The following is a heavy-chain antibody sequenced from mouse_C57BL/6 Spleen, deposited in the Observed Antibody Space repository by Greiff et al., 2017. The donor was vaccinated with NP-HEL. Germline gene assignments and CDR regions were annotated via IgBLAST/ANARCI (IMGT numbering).Heavy chain of an antibody. Sequence: QVQLKQSGAELVKPGASVKISCKASGYTFSSYWMNWVKQRPGKGLEWIGQIYPGDGDTNYNGKFKGKATLTADKSSSTAYMPLISLTSEDSAVYFCARLGPRIDDYWGQGTTLTVSS. CDR1: GYTFSSYW. V-gene: IGHV1-80*01. J-gene: IGHJ2*01. CDR2: IYPGDGDT. D-gene: IGHD4-1*01. CDR3: ARLGPRIDDY.